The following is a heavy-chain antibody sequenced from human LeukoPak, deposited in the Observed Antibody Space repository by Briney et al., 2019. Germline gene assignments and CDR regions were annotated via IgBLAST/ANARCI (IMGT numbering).Heavy chain of an antibody. CDR1: GGSISSGDFY. V-gene: IGHV4-30-4*01. CDR3: ARDVLRYCSSTSCYHYYYHYGMDV. J-gene: IGHJ6*04. D-gene: IGHD2-2*01. CDR2: IYYSGST. Sequence: SETLSLTCTVSGGSISSGDFYWSWIRQPPGKGLEWIGYIYYSGSTYYNPSLKSRVTISVDTSKNQFSLKLSSVTAADTAVYYCARDVLRYCSSTSCYHYYYHYGMDVWGKGTTVTVSS.